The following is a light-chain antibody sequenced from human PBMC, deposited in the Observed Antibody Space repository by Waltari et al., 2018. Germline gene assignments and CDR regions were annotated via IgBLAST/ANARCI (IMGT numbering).Light chain of an antibody. CDR3: GTWDASLSAGV. Sequence: QSVLTQPPSVSAAPGPKVTISCSGSSSNIGSNYVSWYQQLPGTAPKLLIYGNNKRPSGIPDRFSGSRSGTSATLGITGLQTGDEADYYCGTWDASLSAGVFGVGTKLTVL. CDR2: GNN. CDR1: SSNIGSNY. V-gene: IGLV1-51*01. J-gene: IGLJ2*01.